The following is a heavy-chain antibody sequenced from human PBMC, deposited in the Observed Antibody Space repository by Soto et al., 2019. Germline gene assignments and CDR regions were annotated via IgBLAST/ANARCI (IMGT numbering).Heavy chain of an antibody. J-gene: IGHJ3*02. V-gene: IGHV1-18*04. CDR3: ARDYRGGTYYDFWSGRRDAFDI. CDR2: ISAYNGNT. D-gene: IGHD3-3*01. CDR1: GYTFTSYG. Sequence: GASVKVSCKASGYTFTSYGISWVRQAPGQGLEWMGWISAYNGNTNYAQKLQGRVTMTTDTSTSTAYMELGSLRSDDTAVYYCARDYRGGTYYDFWSGRRDAFDIWGQGTMVTVS.